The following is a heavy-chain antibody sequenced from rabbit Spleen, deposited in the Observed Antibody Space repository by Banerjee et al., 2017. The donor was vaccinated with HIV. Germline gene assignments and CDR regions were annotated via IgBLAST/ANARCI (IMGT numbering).Heavy chain of an antibody. D-gene: IGHD8-1*01. CDR3: ARDGAGGSYFAL. CDR2: IYAARGTT. V-gene: IGHV1S7*01. CDR1: GIDFTNYY. Sequence: QLTETGGGLVQPGGSLTLSCKASGIDFTNYYITWVRQAPGKGLEWIGIIYAARGTTDYASWVNGRFTISSDNAQSTVDLKMTSLTAADTATYFCARDGAGGSYFALWGPGTLVTIS. J-gene: IGHJ4*01.